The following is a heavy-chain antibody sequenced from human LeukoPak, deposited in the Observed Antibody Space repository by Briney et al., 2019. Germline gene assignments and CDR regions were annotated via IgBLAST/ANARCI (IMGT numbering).Heavy chain of an antibody. Sequence: ASVKVSCKASGFTFTSSAVQWVRQARGQRLEWIGWIVAGSGNTNYAQKFQERVTITRDMSTSTAYMELSSLRSEDTAVYYCAADSVSDYYYYGMDVWGQGTTVTVSS. CDR1: GFTFTSSA. CDR3: AADSVSDYYYYGMDV. D-gene: IGHD3-10*01. J-gene: IGHJ6*02. V-gene: IGHV1-58*01. CDR2: IVAGSGNT.